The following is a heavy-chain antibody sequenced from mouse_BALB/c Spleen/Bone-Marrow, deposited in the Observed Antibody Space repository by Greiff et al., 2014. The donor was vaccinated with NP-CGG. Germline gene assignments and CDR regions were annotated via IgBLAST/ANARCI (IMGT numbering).Heavy chain of an antibody. V-gene: IGHV5-17*02. CDR3: ARGGNFAWFAY. CDR1: GFTFSSFG. J-gene: IGHJ3*01. D-gene: IGHD2-1*01. CDR2: ISSGSSNI. Sequence: EVKLMESGGGLVQPGGSRKLSCAASGFTFSSFGMHWVRQAPEKGLEWVAYISSGSSNIYYADTVKGRFTISRDNSKNTLFLQMTSLRSEDAAMYYCARGGNFAWFAYWGQGALVTVSA.